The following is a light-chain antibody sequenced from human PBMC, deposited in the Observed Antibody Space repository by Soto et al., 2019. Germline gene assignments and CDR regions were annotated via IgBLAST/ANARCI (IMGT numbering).Light chain of an antibody. CDR1: SSDVGSYNL. Sequence: QSALTQPASVSGSPGQSITISCTGTSSDVGSYNLVSWYQQHPGKAPKFIIYEVNNRPSGVSNRFSGSKSGNTASLTISGLQAEDEADYYCCSYGGSSTFMVFGGGTKLTVL. J-gene: IGLJ2*01. CDR3: CSYGGSSTFMV. CDR2: EVN. V-gene: IGLV2-23*02.